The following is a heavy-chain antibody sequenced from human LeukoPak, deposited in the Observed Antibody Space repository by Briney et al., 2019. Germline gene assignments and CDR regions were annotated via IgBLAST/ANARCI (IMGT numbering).Heavy chain of an antibody. Sequence: SVKVSCEVSGGSFTNNAISWVRQAPGQGPEWMGRILPIFGTAEYAERFQGRLTLTADKSTTTAYIELTSLKIEDTALYFCTRGKGFVGHFDFWGQGTLVTVSS. CDR1: GGSFTNNA. CDR3: TRGKGFVGHFDF. D-gene: IGHD3-3*01. CDR2: ILPIFGTA. J-gene: IGHJ4*02. V-gene: IGHV1-69*06.